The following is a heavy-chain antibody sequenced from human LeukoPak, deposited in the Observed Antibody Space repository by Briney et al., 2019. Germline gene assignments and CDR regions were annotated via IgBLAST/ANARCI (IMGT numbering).Heavy chain of an antibody. V-gene: IGHV1-69*05. CDR1: GGTFSSYA. Sequence: GASVKVSCKASGGTFSSYAISWVRQAPGQGLEWMGRIIPIFGTANYAQKFQGRVTITTDESTSTAYMGLSSLRSEDTAVYYCARDPPPSGSYDSRDIWGQGTMVTVSS. CDR2: IIPIFGTA. J-gene: IGHJ3*02. CDR3: ARDPPPSGSYDSRDI. D-gene: IGHD1-26*01.